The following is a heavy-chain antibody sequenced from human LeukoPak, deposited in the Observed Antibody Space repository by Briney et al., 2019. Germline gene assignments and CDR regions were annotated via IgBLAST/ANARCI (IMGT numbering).Heavy chain of an antibody. CDR2: IKSKTDGETT. D-gene: IGHD3-10*01. CDR3: TTDLGTYYHGSQRLIPIDY. CDR1: GFTFTNAW. V-gene: IGHV3-15*01. J-gene: IGHJ4*02. Sequence: GGSLRLSCAASGFTFTNAWMSWVRQAPGKGLEWIGRIKSKTDGETTNYAEPVRGRFTISRDDSKSAVYLQMNSLKIEDTAVYYCTTDLGTYYHGSQRLIPIDYWGQGTLVTVSS.